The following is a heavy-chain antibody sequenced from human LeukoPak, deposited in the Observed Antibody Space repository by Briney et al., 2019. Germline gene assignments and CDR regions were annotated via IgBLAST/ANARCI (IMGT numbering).Heavy chain of an antibody. CDR3: AGSVFGVVMNYYYMDV. CDR1: GGSISSYY. D-gene: IGHD3-3*01. Sequence: SETLSLTCTVSGGSISSYYWSWIRQPAGKGLEWIGRIYTSGSTNYNPSLKSRVTMSVDTSKNQFSLKLSSVTAADTAVYYCAGSVFGVVMNYYYMDVWGKGTTVTVSS. CDR2: IYTSGST. V-gene: IGHV4-4*07. J-gene: IGHJ6*03.